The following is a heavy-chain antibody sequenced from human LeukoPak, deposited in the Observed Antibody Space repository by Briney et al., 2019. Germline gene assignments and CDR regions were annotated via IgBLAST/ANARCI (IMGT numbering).Heavy chain of an antibody. CDR2: IYPGDSDT. Sequence: PGESLKISCKGSGYSFTSYWIGWVRQMPGKGLEWMGIIYPGDSDTRYSPSFQGQVTISADKSISTAYLQWSSLKASDTAMYYCAIRITMIVVVPDAFDIWGQGTMVTVSS. CDR1: GYSFTSYW. J-gene: IGHJ3*02. CDR3: AIRITMIVVVPDAFDI. V-gene: IGHV5-51*01. D-gene: IGHD3-22*01.